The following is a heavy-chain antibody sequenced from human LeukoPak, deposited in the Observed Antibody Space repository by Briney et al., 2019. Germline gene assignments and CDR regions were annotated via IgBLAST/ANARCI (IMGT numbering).Heavy chain of an antibody. J-gene: IGHJ3*02. V-gene: IGHV3-23*01. CDR1: GFTFSNYA. Sequence: GGSLRLSCAASGFTFSNYAMNWVRQAPGKGLEWVSLISGSTGSTYYADSVKGRFSISRDNSKNTVYLQMNSLRVEDTAVYYCAKALGDSSGIWGQGTMVTVSS. D-gene: IGHD3-22*01. CDR3: AKALGDSSGI. CDR2: ISGSTGST.